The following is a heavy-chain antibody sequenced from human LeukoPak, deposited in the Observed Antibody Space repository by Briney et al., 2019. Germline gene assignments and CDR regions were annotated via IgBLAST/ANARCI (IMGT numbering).Heavy chain of an antibody. CDR1: GGSISSSSYY. J-gene: IGHJ6*03. D-gene: IGHD1-7*01. CDR2: IYYSGST. CDR3: ASLTGTVRRREYYYYYMDV. Sequence: SETLSLTCTVSGGSISSSSYYWGWIRQPPGKGLEWIGSIYYSGSTYYNPSLKSRVTISVDTSKNQFSLKLSSVTAADTAVYYCASLTGTVRRREYYYYYMDVWGKGTTVTVSS. V-gene: IGHV4-39*07.